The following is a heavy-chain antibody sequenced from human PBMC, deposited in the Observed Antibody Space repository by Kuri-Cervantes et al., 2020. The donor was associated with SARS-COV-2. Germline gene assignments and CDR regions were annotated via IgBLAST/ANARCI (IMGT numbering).Heavy chain of an antibody. V-gene: IGHV1-69*13. D-gene: IGHD3-16*01. Sequence: SVKVSCKASGGTFSSYAISWVRQAPGQGLDWMRGIIPIFGTANYAQKFQGRVTITADESTSTAYMELSSLRSEDTAVYYCAMLPRPRNAFDIWGQGTMVTVSS. J-gene: IGHJ3*02. CDR3: AMLPRPRNAFDI. CDR1: GGTFSSYA. CDR2: IIPIFGTA.